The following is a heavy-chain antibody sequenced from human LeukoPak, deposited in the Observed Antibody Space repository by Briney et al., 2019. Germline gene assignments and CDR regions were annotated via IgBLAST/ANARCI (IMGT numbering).Heavy chain of an antibody. CDR1: GGSISPYY. D-gene: IGHD6-19*01. J-gene: IGHJ3*02. CDR2: ISYSGST. CDR3: ARLSQEAGYSSGWSHGAFDI. Sequence: SETLSLTCTVSGGSISPYYWSWIRQPPGKGLEWIGYISYSGSTSFNPSLKSRVTISVDTSKNQFSLKLSSVTAADTAVYYCARLSQEAGYSSGWSHGAFDIWGQGTMVTVSS. V-gene: IGHV4-59*08.